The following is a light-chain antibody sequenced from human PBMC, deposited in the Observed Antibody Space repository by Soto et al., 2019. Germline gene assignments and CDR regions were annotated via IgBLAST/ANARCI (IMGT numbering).Light chain of an antibody. CDR3: QQYGSSPRT. Sequence: EIVLTQSPGPLSLSPGERATLSCRASQSVSSYLAWYQQKPGQAPRLLIYDASTRATGIPARFSGSGSGTEFTLTISSLQSEDVAVYYCQQYGSSPRTLGQGTKVDIK. CDR2: DAS. CDR1: QSVSSY. V-gene: IGKV3-20*01. J-gene: IGKJ1*01.